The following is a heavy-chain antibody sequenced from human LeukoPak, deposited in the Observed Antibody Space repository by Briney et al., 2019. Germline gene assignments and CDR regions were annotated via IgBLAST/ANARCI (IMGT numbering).Heavy chain of an antibody. CDR3: AKDPRSGTYYTRWTFGMGY. Sequence: PGGSLRLSCAASEFTFSSYGMHWVRQAAGKGLEGVAFIRYDGSNKNYADSVKGRFTVSRDNSKHTLYLQMNSLRPEDTAVYYCAKDPRSGTYYTRWTFGMGYWGQGTLVTVSS. CDR2: IRYDGSNK. J-gene: IGHJ1*01. V-gene: IGHV3-30*02. CDR1: EFTFSSYG. D-gene: IGHD3-10*01.